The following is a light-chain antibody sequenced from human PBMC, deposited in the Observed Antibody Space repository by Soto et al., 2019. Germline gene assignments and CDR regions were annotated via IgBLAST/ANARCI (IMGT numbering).Light chain of an antibody. V-gene: IGKV3-20*01. Sequence: EIVLTQSPGTLSLSPGERATLSCRASQSVSSSYFAWYQQKPGQAPSLLIYGASRRATGIPDRFSGSGSGTDFTLTISRLGPEDFAVYYCQQYDRSPWTFGQGTKVEIK. CDR3: QQYDRSPWT. CDR2: GAS. J-gene: IGKJ1*01. CDR1: QSVSSSY.